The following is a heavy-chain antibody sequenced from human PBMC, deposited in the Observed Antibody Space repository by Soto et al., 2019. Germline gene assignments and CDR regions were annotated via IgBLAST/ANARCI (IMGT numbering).Heavy chain of an antibody. CDR1: GYTFAAYY. Sequence: ASVKVSCKTSGYTFAAYYIHWIRQAPGQGIEWMGWINPTSGGTVYAQNFQDRVTMTRDTSIITAYMELRRLNSDDTAVYYCARDPDYGDYWGYFFDSWGQGTPVTVPQ. D-gene: IGHD4-17*01. J-gene: IGHJ4*02. CDR2: INPTSGGT. V-gene: IGHV1-2*02. CDR3: ARDPDYGDYWGYFFDS.